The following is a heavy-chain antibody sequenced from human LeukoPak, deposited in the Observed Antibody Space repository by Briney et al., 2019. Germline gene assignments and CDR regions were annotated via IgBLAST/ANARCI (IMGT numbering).Heavy chain of an antibody. J-gene: IGHJ3*02. CDR2: ISSSGNTI. CDR3: ARGQLTDYVWGRRTLDI. CDR1: GFTFSSYE. D-gene: IGHD3-16*01. Sequence: GGSLRLSCAVSGFTFSSYEMNWVRQAPGKGLEWVSYISSSGNTIYYAASVKGGFTISRNNDKKSLYLQMNSLRADDAAVYYCARGQLTDYVWGRRTLDIWGQGTMVTISS. V-gene: IGHV3-48*03.